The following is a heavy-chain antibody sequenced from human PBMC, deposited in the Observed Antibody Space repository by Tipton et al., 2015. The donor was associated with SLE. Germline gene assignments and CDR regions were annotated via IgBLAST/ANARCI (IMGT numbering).Heavy chain of an antibody. CDR2: IYYSGTT. CDR3: ARIIRGVYYYYMDV. V-gene: IGHV4-31*03. D-gene: IGHD3-10*01. J-gene: IGHJ6*03. CDR1: GDSIYSGGYY. Sequence: TLSLTCTVSGDSIYSGGYYWSWIRQHPGKGLEWIGHIYYSGTTDYNPSLKSRLTISVDTSKNQFSLKLSSVTAADTALYYCARIIRGVYYYYMDVWGKGTTVTVSS.